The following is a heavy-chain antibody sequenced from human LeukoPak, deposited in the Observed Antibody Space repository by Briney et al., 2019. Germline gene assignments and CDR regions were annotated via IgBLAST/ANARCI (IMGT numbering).Heavy chain of an antibody. D-gene: IGHD6-13*01. J-gene: IGHJ4*02. CDR2: ISVSGDNT. CDR3: AKSSAAAGTPNPVDY. CDR1: GFTFSSYA. V-gene: IGHV3-23*01. Sequence: GGSLRLSCAASGFTFSSYAMTWVRQAPGKGLEWVSVISVSGDNTYYVGSVKGRFTISRDNSKNTLYLQMNSLRAEDTAVYYCAKSSAAAGTPNPVDYWGQGTLVTVSS.